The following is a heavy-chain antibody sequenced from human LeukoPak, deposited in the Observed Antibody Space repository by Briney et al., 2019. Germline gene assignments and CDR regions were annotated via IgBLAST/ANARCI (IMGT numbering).Heavy chain of an antibody. CDR1: GFTFSSYS. CDR3: ARDSVRFLEWLLPFDY. V-gene: IGHV3-48*01. J-gene: IGHJ4*02. Sequence: AGGSLRLSCAASGFTFSSYSMNWVRQAPGKGLEWVSYISSSSSIYYADSVKARFTISRDNAKNSLYLQMNSLRAEDTAVYYCARDSVRFLEWLLPFDYWGQGTLVTVSS. CDR2: ISSSSSI. D-gene: IGHD3-3*01.